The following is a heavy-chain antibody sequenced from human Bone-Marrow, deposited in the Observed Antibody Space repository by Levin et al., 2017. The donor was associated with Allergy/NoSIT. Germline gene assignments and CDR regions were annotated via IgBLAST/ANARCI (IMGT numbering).Heavy chain of an antibody. CDR2: ISSSGSTI. J-gene: IGHJ6*02. D-gene: IGHD3-22*01. Sequence: GESLKISCAASGFTFSSYEMNWVRQAPGKGLEWVSYISSSGSTIYYADSVKGRFTISRDNAKNSLYLQMNSLRAEDTAVYYCARGGITMIVVVIRYYGMDVWGQGTTVTVSS. V-gene: IGHV3-48*03. CDR3: ARGGITMIVVVIRYYGMDV. CDR1: GFTFSSYE.